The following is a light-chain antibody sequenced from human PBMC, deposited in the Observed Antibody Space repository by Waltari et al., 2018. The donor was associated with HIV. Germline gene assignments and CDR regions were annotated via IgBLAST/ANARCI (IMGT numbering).Light chain of an antibody. CDR2: EVN. J-gene: IGLJ3*02. V-gene: IGLV2-14*01. CDR3: SSYTTRNSLM. Sequence: QSALTQPASVSGSPGQSSTIPCSGPTSDIDPLTYVSLYQPRPGTAPKLIFFEVNHRPAGVSDRFSASKSGSTASLTISGLQAEDEADYYCSSYTTRNSLMFGGGTKLTV. CDR1: TSDIDPLTY.